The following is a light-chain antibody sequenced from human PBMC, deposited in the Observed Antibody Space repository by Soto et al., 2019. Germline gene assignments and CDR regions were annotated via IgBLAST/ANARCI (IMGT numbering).Light chain of an antibody. CDR2: DSS. J-gene: IGKJ4*01. CDR3: QQRSDWPST. Sequence: EIVLTQSPATLSLSPGERATLSCRASQSVGTYFAWYQQKPGQAPRLLIYDSSNRATGIPARFSGSGSGTVSTLTISSLAPEDFAVYYCQQRSDWPSTFGGGTKVEIK. CDR1: QSVGTY. V-gene: IGKV3-11*01.